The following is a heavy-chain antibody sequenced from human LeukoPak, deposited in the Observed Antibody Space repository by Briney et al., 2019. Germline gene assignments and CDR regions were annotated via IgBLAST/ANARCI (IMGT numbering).Heavy chain of an antibody. Sequence: GGSLRLSCAASGFTFSRYWMSWVRQAPGKGLEWVANIKEDGSEKYYVDSVKGRLTISRDNAKNSLSLQIKSLRAEDTAVYYCARQKAVVVVAATPDEDYGDYVDYYYYMDVWGEGTTVTVSS. CDR2: IKEDGSEK. V-gene: IGHV3-7*01. J-gene: IGHJ6*03. CDR3: ARQKAVVVVAATPDEDYGDYVDYYYYMDV. D-gene: IGHD2-15*01. CDR1: GFTFSRYW.